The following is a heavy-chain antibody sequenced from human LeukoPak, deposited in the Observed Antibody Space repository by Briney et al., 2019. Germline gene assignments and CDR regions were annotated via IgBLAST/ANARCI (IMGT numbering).Heavy chain of an antibody. Sequence: GRSLRLSCAASGFSLSNYWMSWVRQAPGKGMEWVANINQDGSDKYYVDSVMGRFTISKDNAKNSVYLQMNSLRPEDTAIYYCAWYGVTHGLDVWGQGTTVTVSS. CDR2: INQDGSDK. CDR1: GFSLSNYW. V-gene: IGHV3-7*01. CDR3: AWYGVTHGLDV. D-gene: IGHD3-10*01. J-gene: IGHJ6*02.